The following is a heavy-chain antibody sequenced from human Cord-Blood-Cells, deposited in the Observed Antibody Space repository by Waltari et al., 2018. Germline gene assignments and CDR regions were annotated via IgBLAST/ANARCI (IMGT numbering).Heavy chain of an antibody. V-gene: IGHV4-34*01. CDR1: GGSFSGYY. CDR2: INHSGST. J-gene: IGHJ6*03. CDR3: ARAFGPNYYYYMDV. Sequence: QVQLQQWGAGLLKPSATLSLTCAVYGGSFSGYYWSWLRQPPGKGLEWIGEINHSGSTNYNPSLKSRVTISVDTSNNQFSLKLSSVTAADTAVYYCARAFGPNYYYYMDVWGKGTTVTVSS. D-gene: IGHD3-3*01.